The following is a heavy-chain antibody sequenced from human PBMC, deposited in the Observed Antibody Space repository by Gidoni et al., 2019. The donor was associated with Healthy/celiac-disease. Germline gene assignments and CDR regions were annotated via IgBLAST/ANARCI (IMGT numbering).Heavy chain of an antibody. Sequence: EVQLVESGGGLVKPGGSLRLSCAASVFTFSRYSMNWVRQAPGKGLEWVSYISSSSSDIYYADSVKGRFTIYRDNAKNSLYLQMNSLRAEDTAVYYCARDFGGYSYGLRYYYYYGMDVWGQGTTVTVSS. J-gene: IGHJ6*02. CDR3: ARDFGGYSYGLRYYYYYGMDV. V-gene: IGHV3-21*05. CDR2: ISSSSSDI. D-gene: IGHD5-18*01. CDR1: VFTFSRYS.